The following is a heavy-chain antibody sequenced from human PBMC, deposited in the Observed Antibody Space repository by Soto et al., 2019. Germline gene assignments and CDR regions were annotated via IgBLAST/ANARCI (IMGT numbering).Heavy chain of an antibody. V-gene: IGHV4-61*01. CDR1: GGSVNSDTYY. CDR2: IYYSGST. Sequence: QVQLQESGPGLVKPSETLSLTCTVSGGSVNSDTYYWNWIRQPPGKGLEWIGYIYYSGSTNYNPSLKNRVTISLDTSKNQFSLKLSSVTAADTAVYYCARAGPTIYNWGQGIVVTVA. D-gene: IGHD1-26*01. CDR3: ARAGPTIYN. J-gene: IGHJ4*02.